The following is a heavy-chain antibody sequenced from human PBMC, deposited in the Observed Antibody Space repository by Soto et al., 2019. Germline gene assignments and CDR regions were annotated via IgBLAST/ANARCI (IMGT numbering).Heavy chain of an antibody. D-gene: IGHD2-15*01. CDR2: IYWDDDK. CDR3: AHFVSRTWAFDI. CDR1: GFSLSTVAVG. J-gene: IGHJ3*02. Sequence: QITLKESGPTLVKPTQTLTLTCTFSGFSLSTVAVGVGWIRQPPGKALEWLTLIYWDDDKRYSPSLKSRLTITKDTSKNQVVLTMTNMDPVDTATYYCAHFVSRTWAFDIWGQGTMVTVSS. V-gene: IGHV2-5*02.